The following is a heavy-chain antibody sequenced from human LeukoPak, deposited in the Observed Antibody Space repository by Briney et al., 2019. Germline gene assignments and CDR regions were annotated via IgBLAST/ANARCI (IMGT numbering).Heavy chain of an antibody. Sequence: SETLSLTCAVYGGSFSGYYWSWIRQPPGKGLEWIGEINHSGSTNYDPSLKSRVTISVDTSKNQFSLKLSSVTAADTAVYYCARAYDSSGYYYRQYFQHWGQGTLVTVSS. V-gene: IGHV4-34*01. CDR3: ARAYDSSGYYYRQYFQH. D-gene: IGHD3-22*01. CDR2: INHSGST. CDR1: GGSFSGYY. J-gene: IGHJ1*01.